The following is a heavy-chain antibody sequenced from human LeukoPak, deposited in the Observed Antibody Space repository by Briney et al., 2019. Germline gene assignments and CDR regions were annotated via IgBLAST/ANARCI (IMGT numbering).Heavy chain of an antibody. CDR1: GGTFSSYA. J-gene: IGHJ4*02. CDR2: IIPIFGTA. CDR3: ARRGYCSSTSCPDDY. V-gene: IGHV1-69*13. D-gene: IGHD2-2*01. Sequence: SVKVSCKASGGTFSSYAISWVRQAPGQELEWMGGIIPIFGTANYAQKFQGRVTITADESTSTAYMELSSLRSEDTAVYYCARRGYCSSTSCPDDYWGQGTLVTVSS.